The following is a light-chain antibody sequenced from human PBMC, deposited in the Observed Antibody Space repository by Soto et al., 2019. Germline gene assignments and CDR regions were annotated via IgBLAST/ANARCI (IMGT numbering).Light chain of an antibody. J-gene: IGLJ1*01. CDR1: STDVGGYDY. CDR2: EVN. CDR3: TSYAGGNNV. Sequence: QSALTQPPSASGSPGQSVTISCTGTSTDVGGYDYVSWYQQHPGKVPKLMIYEVNKRPSGVPDRFSGSKSGNTASLTVSGLQHEDEADYYCTSYAGGNNVFGTGTKVTVL. V-gene: IGLV2-8*01.